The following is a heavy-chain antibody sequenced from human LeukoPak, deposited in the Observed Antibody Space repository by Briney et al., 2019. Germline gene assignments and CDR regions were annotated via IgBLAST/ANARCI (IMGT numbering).Heavy chain of an antibody. D-gene: IGHD6-13*01. J-gene: IGHJ5*02. V-gene: IGHV4-34*01. CDR2: INHSGST. CDR3: ARSLQIIAAGYNWFDP. CDR1: GGSFSGYY. Sequence: SETLSLTCAVYGGSFSGYYWSWIRQPPGKGLEWIGEINHSGSTNYNPSFKSRVTISVDTSKNQFSLKLSSVTAADTAVYYCARSLQIIAAGYNWFDPWGQGTLVTVSS.